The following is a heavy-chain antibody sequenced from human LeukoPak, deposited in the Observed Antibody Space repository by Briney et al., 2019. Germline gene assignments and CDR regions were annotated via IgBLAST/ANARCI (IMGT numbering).Heavy chain of an antibody. CDR1: GYTFTSYY. D-gene: IGHD4-11*01. Sequence: ASVKVSCKASGYTFTSYYMHWVRQGPGQGLEWMGMINPSGGSTSYAQKFQGRVTMTRDTSTSTVYMELSSLRSEDTAVYYCARSLRVTTAGYYGMDVWGQGTTVTVSS. J-gene: IGHJ6*02. V-gene: IGHV1-46*01. CDR2: INPSGGST. CDR3: ARSLRVTTAGYYGMDV.